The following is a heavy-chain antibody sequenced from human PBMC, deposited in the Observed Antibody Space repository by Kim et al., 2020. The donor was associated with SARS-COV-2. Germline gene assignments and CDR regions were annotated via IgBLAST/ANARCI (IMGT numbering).Heavy chain of an antibody. CDR3: TTDGALRYFDWLFPDWFDP. Sequence: GGSLRLSCAASGFTFSNAWMSWVRQAPGKGLEWVGRIKSKTDGGTTDYAAPVKGRFTISRDDSKNTLYLQMNSLKTEDTAVYYCTTDGALRYFDWLFPDWFDPWGQGTLVTVSS. V-gene: IGHV3-15*01. CDR2: IKSKTDGGTT. CDR1: GFTFSNAW. D-gene: IGHD3-9*01. J-gene: IGHJ5*02.